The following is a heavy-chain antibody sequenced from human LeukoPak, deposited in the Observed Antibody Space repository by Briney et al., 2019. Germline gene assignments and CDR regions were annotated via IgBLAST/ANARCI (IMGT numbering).Heavy chain of an antibody. Sequence: PGRSLRLSCAASGFTFSSYAMHWVRQAPGKGLDWVTVISHDGSKKLYADSVKGRFTISRDNSKNTLYLQMNSLRAEDTAAYYCAKDLSGSYTFDYWGQGTLVTVSS. D-gene: IGHD1-26*01. CDR1: GFTFSSYA. CDR3: AKDLSGSYTFDY. V-gene: IGHV3-30-3*01. CDR2: ISHDGSKK. J-gene: IGHJ4*02.